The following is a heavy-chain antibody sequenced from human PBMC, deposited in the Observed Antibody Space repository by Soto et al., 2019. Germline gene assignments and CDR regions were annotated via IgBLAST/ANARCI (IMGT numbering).Heavy chain of an antibody. V-gene: IGHV1-58*01. CDR1: GFTFTSSA. CDR3: AKPDDYVWGNYRPQPRYHFDY. CDR2: IVVGSGNT. Sequence: SVKVSCKASGFTFTSSAVQWVRQARGQRLEWIGWIVVGSGNTNYAQKFQERVTITRDMSTSTAYMELNSLRTEDTALYYCAKPDDYVWGNYRPQPRYHFDYWGQGILVTVSS. D-gene: IGHD3-16*02. J-gene: IGHJ4*02.